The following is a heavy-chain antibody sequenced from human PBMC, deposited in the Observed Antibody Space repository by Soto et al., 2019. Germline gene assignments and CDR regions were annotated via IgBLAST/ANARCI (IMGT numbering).Heavy chain of an antibody. V-gene: IGHV3-30*18. J-gene: IGHJ3*02. CDR3: AKFGIADVFDI. CDR1: GFTFSIYG. Sequence: QVQLVESGGGVVQPGRSLRLSCAASGFTFSIYGMNWVRQAPGKGLEWVAVISYDGSNKYYGDSVKGRFTISRDNSKNSLRLQMNSLRAEDTAVYYCAKFGIADVFDIWGQGTMVTVSS. D-gene: IGHD6-13*01. CDR2: ISYDGSNK.